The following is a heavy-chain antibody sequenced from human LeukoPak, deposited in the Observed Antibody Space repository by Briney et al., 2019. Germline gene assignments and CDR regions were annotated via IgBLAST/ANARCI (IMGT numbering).Heavy chain of an antibody. CDR2: IIPIFGTA. CDR3: ARRSYCSGGSCLEY. Sequence: GASVKVSCKASGGTFSSYAISWVRQAPGQGLEWMGGIIPIFGTANYAQKFQSRVTITADESTSTAYMELSSLRSEDTAVYYCARRSYCSGGSCLEYWGQGTLVTVSS. V-gene: IGHV1-69*13. J-gene: IGHJ4*02. D-gene: IGHD2-15*01. CDR1: GGTFSSYA.